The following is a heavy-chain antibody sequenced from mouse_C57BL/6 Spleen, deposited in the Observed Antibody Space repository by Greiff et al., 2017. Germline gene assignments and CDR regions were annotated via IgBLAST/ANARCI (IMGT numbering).Heavy chain of an antibody. CDR1: GYTFTSYW. V-gene: IGHV1-61*01. CDR3: ARRGHGLRLAY. Sequence: QVQLQQPGAELVRPGSSVKLSCKASGYTFTSYWMDWVKQRPGQGLEWIGNIYPSDSETHYNQKFKDKATLTVDKSSSTAYMQLSSLTSEDSAVYYCARRGHGLRLAYWGQGTLVTVSA. J-gene: IGHJ3*01. CDR2: IYPSDSET. D-gene: IGHD2-4*01.